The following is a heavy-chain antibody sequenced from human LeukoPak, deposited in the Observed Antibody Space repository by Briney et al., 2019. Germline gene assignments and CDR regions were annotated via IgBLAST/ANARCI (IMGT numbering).Heavy chain of an antibody. Sequence: GGSLRLSCAASGFTFSSYGMSWVRQAPGKGLEWVSAISGSGGSTYYADSVKGRFTISRDNSKNTLYLQMNSLRAEDTAVYYCAKPAPLEKAKGLDWFPLGSYYYYMDVWGKGTTVTISS. CDR3: AKPAPLEKAKGLDWFPLGSYYYYMDV. CDR2: ISGSGGST. D-gene: IGHD3-9*01. V-gene: IGHV3-23*01. J-gene: IGHJ6*03. CDR1: GFTFSSYG.